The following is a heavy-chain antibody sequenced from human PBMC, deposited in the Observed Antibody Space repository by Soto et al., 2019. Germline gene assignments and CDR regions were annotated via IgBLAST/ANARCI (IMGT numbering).Heavy chain of an antibody. V-gene: IGHV5-51*01. CDR1: GYSFSTYW. CDR3: ARHVGPNELGYYDY. J-gene: IGHJ4*02. CDR2: IYPGDSDT. D-gene: IGHD3-22*01. Sequence: PGESLKISCKGSGYSFSTYWIGWVRQMPGKGLEWMGIIYPGDSDTRYSPSFQGQVTISADKSISTAYLQWSSLRAPDTAMYYCARHVGPNELGYYDYWGQGTQVTVSS.